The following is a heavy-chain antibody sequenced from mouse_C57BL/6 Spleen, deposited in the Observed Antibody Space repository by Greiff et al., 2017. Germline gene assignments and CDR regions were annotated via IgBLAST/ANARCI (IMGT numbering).Heavy chain of an antibody. V-gene: IGHV5-17*01. CDR3: AKIYYDYDEPYYYAMDY. Sequence: DVKLVESGGGLVKPGGSLKLSCAASGFTFSDYGMHWVRQAPEKGLEWVAYISSGSSTIYYADTVKGRFTISRDNAKNTLFLQMTSLRSEDTAMYYCAKIYYDYDEPYYYAMDYWGQGTSVTVSS. D-gene: IGHD2-4*01. CDR1: GFTFSDYG. CDR2: ISSGSSTI. J-gene: IGHJ4*01.